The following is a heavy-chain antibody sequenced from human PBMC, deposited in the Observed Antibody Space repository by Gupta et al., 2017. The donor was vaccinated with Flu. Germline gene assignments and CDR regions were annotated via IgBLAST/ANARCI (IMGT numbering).Heavy chain of an antibody. V-gene: IGHV4-31*03. CDR2: IYYSGST. CDR3: ARYYDFWSGDRDDAFDI. D-gene: IGHD3-3*01. CDR1: GGSISSGGYY. J-gene: IGHJ3*02. Sequence: QVQLQESGPGLVKPSQTLSLTCTVSGGSISSGGYYWSWIRQHPGKGLEWIGYIYYSGSTYYNPSLKSRVTISVDTSKNQFSLKLSSVTAADTAVYYCARYYDFWSGDRDDAFDIWGQGTMVTVSS.